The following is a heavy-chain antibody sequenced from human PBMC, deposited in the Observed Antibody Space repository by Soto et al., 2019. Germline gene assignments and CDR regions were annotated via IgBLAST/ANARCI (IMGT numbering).Heavy chain of an antibody. CDR1: GGTFSSDS. CDR3: AREVYYYDSSGLDY. J-gene: IGHJ4*02. Sequence: ASVKVSCKASGGTFSSDSFSWVRQAPGQGLEWMGWISGYKGHTKYAQRFQGRVTMTTDTSTSTAYMELRSLRSDDTAVYYCAREVYYYDSSGLDYWGQGSLVTVS. CDR2: ISGYKGHT. V-gene: IGHV1-18*01. D-gene: IGHD3-22*01.